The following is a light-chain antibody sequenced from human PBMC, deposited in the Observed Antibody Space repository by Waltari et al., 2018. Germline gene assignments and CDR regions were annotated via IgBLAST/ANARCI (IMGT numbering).Light chain of an antibody. V-gene: IGLV4-69*01. CDR3: QTGGHGTWV. J-gene: IGLJ3*02. CDR1: SGHSSNV. CDR2: VNSDGSH. Sequence: QLVLTPSPSASASLGASVKPTCTLSSGHSSNVIACLQQQPEKGPRYLMKVNSDGSHNKGDEIPDRFSGSSSGAERYLTISSLQSEDEADYYCQTGGHGTWVFGGGTKLTVL.